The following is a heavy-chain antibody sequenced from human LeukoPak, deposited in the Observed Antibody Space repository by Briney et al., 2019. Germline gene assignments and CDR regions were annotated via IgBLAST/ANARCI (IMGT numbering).Heavy chain of an antibody. CDR1: GYTFTGYY. CDR2: INPSGGST. Sequence: ASVEVSCKASGYTFTGYYMHWVRQAPGQGLEWMGLINPSGGSTSYAQKFQGRVTMTRDTSTSTVYMELSSLRSEDTAVYYCARGTTGPYYGSGSYYIDYWGQGTLVTVSS. D-gene: IGHD3-10*01. CDR3: ARGTTGPYYGSGSYYIDY. J-gene: IGHJ4*02. V-gene: IGHV1-46*01.